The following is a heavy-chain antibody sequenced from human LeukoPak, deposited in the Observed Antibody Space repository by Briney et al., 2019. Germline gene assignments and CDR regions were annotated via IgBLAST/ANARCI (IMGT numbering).Heavy chain of an antibody. Sequence: GASVKVSCKASGGTFSSYAISWVRQAPGQGLEWMGRIIPILGIANYAQKFQGRVTITADKSTSTAYMELSSLRSEDTAVYYCASKSIVGATTYYYYGMDVWGQGTTVTVSS. D-gene: IGHD1-26*01. V-gene: IGHV1-69*04. CDR3: ASKSIVGATTYYYYGMDV. CDR2: IIPILGIA. CDR1: GGTFSSYA. J-gene: IGHJ6*02.